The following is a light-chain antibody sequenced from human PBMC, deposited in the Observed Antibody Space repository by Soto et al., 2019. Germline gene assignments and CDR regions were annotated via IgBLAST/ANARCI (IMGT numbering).Light chain of an antibody. CDR3: QQYGCSPYIYT. CDR1: QSVSSN. V-gene: IGKV3-15*01. J-gene: IGKJ2*01. CDR2: GAS. Sequence: EIVMTQSPATLSVSPGERATLSCRASQSVSSNLAWYQQKPGQAPRLLIYGASTRATGIPARFSGSGSGTEFTLTISSLQSEDFAVYYCQQYGCSPYIYTFGQGTKLEIK.